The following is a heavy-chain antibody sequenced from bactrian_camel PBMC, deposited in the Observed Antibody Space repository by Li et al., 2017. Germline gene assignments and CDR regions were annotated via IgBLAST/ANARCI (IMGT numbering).Heavy chain of an antibody. CDR3: AARWPSTANCDSDLHEYNY. D-gene: IGHD3*01. CDR2: IQIDGSST. Sequence: DVQLVESGGGLAQPGGSLRLSCAASGLSFSNYDMGWVRRAPGKGLEWVSYIQIDGSSTSYADSVKGRFTISRDGARNTLYLQMNSLKPEDTAIYFCAARWPSTANCDSDLHEYNYWGQGTQVTVS. J-gene: IGHJ4*01. V-gene: IGHV3S35*01. CDR1: GLSFSNYD.